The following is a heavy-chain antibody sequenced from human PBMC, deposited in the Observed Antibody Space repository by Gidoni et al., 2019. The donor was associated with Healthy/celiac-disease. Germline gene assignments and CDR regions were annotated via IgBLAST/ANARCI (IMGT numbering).Heavy chain of an antibody. J-gene: IGHJ4*02. CDR2: IIPIVGTA. CDR1: GGTSSSYA. Sequence: QVQLVQSGAEVKKPGSSVKVSCKASGGTSSSYAISWVRQAPGQGLEWMGGIIPIVGTANYAQKFQGRVTITADESTSTAYMELSSLRSEDTAVYYCARDGAENYYDSSGFDFDYWGQGTLVTVSS. CDR3: ARDGAENYYDSSGFDFDY. D-gene: IGHD3-22*01. V-gene: IGHV1-69*01.